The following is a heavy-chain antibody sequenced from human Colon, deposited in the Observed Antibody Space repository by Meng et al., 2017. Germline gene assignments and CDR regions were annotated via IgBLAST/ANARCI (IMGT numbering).Heavy chain of an antibody. CDR3: ARDRKHYAERGWFDP. Sequence: ESGPGLVAASATLPLPCTVFGGSMSSGDYFWSWIRQPPGKVLEWIGYMYYSGSTYSNASLKSRVTISIDRSKNQFSLKLSSVTAADTAVYYCARDRKHYAERGWFDPWGQGTLVTVSS. CDR2: MYYSGST. D-gene: IGHD4-17*01. V-gene: IGHV4-30-4*01. CDR1: GGSMSSGDYF. J-gene: IGHJ5*02.